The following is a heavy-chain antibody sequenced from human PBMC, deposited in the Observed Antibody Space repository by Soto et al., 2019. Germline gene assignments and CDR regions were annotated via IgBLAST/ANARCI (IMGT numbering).Heavy chain of an antibody. CDR1: GFTFSSYA. Sequence: PGGSLRLSCAASGFTFSSYAMTWVRQAPGKGLEWVSGISGTGDNTFYADSVRGRFAISRDNSKNTLYLHMNSLTVEDTAIYYCSKDFLGVVPDAFHIWGQGTTVTVSS. J-gene: IGHJ3*02. V-gene: IGHV3-23*01. D-gene: IGHD2-15*01. CDR2: ISGTGDNT. CDR3: SKDFLGVVPDAFHI.